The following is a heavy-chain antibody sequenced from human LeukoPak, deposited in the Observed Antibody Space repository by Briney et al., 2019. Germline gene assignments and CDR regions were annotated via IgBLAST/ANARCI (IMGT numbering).Heavy chain of an antibody. Sequence: SETLSLTCTVSGGSISNYYWSWIRQPPGKGLEWIGYIYYSGSTNYNPSLKSRVTISVDTSKNQFSLKLSSVTAADTAVYYCARGRGGGGYYYYYYYMDVWGKGTTVTVSS. J-gene: IGHJ6*03. D-gene: IGHD3-16*01. V-gene: IGHV4-59*01. CDR3: ARGRGGGGYYYYYYYMDV. CDR2: IYYSGST. CDR1: GGSISNYY.